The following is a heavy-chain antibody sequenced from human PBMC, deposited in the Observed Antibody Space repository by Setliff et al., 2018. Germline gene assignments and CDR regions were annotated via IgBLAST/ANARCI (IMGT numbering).Heavy chain of an antibody. CDR3: ARGRNIAARLLDS. J-gene: IGHJ4*02. Sequence: SETLSLTCTVSGGAISGYYWSWIRQSAGKGLEWIGRIYSSGSTTYNPSLKSRVTISVDTSKDQFSLKVISMTAADTAVYYCARGRNIAARLLDSWGQGTLVTVSS. CDR1: GGAISGYY. CDR2: IYSSGST. V-gene: IGHV4-4*07. D-gene: IGHD6-6*01.